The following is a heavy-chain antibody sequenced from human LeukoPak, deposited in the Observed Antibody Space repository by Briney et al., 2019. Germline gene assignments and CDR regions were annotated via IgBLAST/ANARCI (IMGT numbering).Heavy chain of an antibody. V-gene: IGHV3-21*01. J-gene: IGHJ4*02. CDR2: ISSSSSYI. CDR1: GFTFSSYS. D-gene: IGHD6-13*01. Sequence: PGGSLRLSCAAPGFTFSSYSMNWVRQAPGKGLEWVSSISSSSSYIYYADSVKGRFTISRDNAKNSLYLQMNSLRAEDTAVYYCARDLRWYSSSWYYFDYWGQGTLVTVSS. CDR3: ARDLRWYSSSWYYFDY.